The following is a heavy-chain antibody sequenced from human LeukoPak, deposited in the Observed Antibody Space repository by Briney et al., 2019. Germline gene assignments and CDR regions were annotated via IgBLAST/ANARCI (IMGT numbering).Heavy chain of an antibody. CDR1: GFRFDSSG. V-gene: IGHV3-21*01. D-gene: IGHD1-14*01. Sequence: PGGSLRLSCVASGFRFDSSGINWVRQAPGRGLEWVASIGSTGSDRYYADSVKGRFTISRDNAKNSLYLQMNSLRVEDTAIYYCATETIGRHYDYWGQGTLLTVSS. J-gene: IGHJ4*02. CDR2: IGSTGSDR. CDR3: ATETIGRHYDY.